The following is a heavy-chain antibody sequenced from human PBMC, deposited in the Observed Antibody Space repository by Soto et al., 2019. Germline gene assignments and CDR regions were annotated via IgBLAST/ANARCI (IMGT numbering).Heavy chain of an antibody. Sequence: GWSLRLSCASSVFTFISYAMSWVRQAPGKGLEWVSAISGSGGSTYYADSVKGRFTISRDNSKNTLYLQMNSLRAEDTAVYYCAKGNYYGSGSYYHFDYWGQGTLVTVSS. V-gene: IGHV3-23*01. D-gene: IGHD3-10*01. CDR1: VFTFISYA. CDR3: AKGNYYGSGSYYHFDY. J-gene: IGHJ4*02. CDR2: ISGSGGST.